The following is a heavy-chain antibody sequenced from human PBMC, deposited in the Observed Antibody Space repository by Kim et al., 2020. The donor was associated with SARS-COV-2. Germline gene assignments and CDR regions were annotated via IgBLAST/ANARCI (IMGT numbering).Heavy chain of an antibody. CDR2: ISSSSSTI. CDR1: GFTFSSYS. CDR3: ARVGYGDYAVDWYFDL. J-gene: IGHJ2*01. D-gene: IGHD4-17*01. Sequence: GGSLRLSCAASGFTFSSYSMNWVRQAPGKGLEWVSYISSSSSTIYYADSVKGRFTISRDNAKNSLYLQMNSLRDEDTAVYYCARVGYGDYAVDWYFDLWGRGTLVTVSS. V-gene: IGHV3-48*02.